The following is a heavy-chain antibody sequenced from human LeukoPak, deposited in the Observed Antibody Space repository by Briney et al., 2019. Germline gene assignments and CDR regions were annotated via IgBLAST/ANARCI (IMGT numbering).Heavy chain of an antibody. V-gene: IGHV1-46*01. CDR2: INPSGSST. D-gene: IGHD1-26*01. CDR3: ARDNSVGDTAWWFGP. CDR1: GYTFTSYY. Sequence: ASVKVSCKASGYTFTSYYMHWVRQAPGQGLDWMGLINPSGSSTSYAHKFQDRLSLTRDMSTSTDYMELSSLRSEETVVYYCARDNSVGDTAWWFGPWGQGTLVTV. J-gene: IGHJ5*02.